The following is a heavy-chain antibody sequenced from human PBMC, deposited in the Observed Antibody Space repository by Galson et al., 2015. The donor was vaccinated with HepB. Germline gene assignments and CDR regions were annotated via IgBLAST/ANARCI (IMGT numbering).Heavy chain of an antibody. J-gene: IGHJ4*02. CDR2: TDPSDSYT. V-gene: IGHV5-10-1*01. Sequence: QSGAEVKKLGESLRISCKASGYTFSAFWITWVRQIPGKGLEWMVRTDPSDSYTDYCPSFRGLVTIAADKSITTAYLQWSGLKASDNALYYCACRHSDFRSGTWNNASDYWGQETLVTVSS. CDR1: GYTFSAFW. D-gene: IGHD3-10*01. CDR3: ACRHSDFRSGTWNNASDY.